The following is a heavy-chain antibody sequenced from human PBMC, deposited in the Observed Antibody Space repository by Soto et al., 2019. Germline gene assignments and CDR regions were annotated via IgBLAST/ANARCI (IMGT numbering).Heavy chain of an antibody. Sequence: EVQLVASGGGLVQPGRSLSLSCAASGFTFDEYAMHWVRQAPGKGLEWVSGISWNSGSIGYADSVKGRFTISRDNDKNSLYLQMNSLTAEDTALYYCAKGRGIQLWATFDYWGQGTLVTVSS. CDR3: AKGRGIQLWATFDY. V-gene: IGHV3-9*01. CDR2: ISWNSGSI. D-gene: IGHD5-18*01. J-gene: IGHJ4*02. CDR1: GFTFDEYA.